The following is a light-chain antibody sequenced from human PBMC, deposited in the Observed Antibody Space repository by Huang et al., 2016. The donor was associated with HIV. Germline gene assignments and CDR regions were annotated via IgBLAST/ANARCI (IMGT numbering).Light chain of an antibody. CDR2: DAS. Sequence: EIVLTQSPATLSLSPGEGATLSCRARQSIGSYLAWYQQRPGQAPRRLLYDASIRATGLPARVSGGWSGTDFTLTISSLEPEDFAVYYCQQRNNWPPWTFGQGTKVELK. J-gene: IGKJ1*01. CDR1: QSIGSY. V-gene: IGKV3-11*01. CDR3: QQRNNWPPWT.